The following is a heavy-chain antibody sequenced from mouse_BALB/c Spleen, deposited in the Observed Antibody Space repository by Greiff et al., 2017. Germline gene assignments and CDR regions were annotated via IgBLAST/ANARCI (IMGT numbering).Heavy chain of an antibody. CDR1: GYTFTSYW. V-gene: IGHV1-7*01. Sequence: QVQLQQSGAELAKPGASVKMSCKASGYTFTSYWMHWVKQRPGQGLEWIGYINPSTGYTEYNQKFKDKATLTADKSSSTAYMQLSSLISEDSAVYYCAGARAMDYWGQGTSVTVSS. CDR3: AGARAMDY. CDR2: INPSTGYT. J-gene: IGHJ4*01.